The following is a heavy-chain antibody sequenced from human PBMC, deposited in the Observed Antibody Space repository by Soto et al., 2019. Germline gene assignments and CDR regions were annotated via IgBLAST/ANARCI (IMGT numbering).Heavy chain of an antibody. V-gene: IGHV3-23*01. D-gene: IGHD3-3*01. CDR2: ISGSGGST. Sequence: GGSLRLSCAASGFTFRSYARSWVRQAPGKGLEWVSAISGSGGSTYYADSVKGRFTITRDNAKNSLYLEMNSLRDEDTAVYYCASHYDMWSGYLSPVDYWGQGTLVTVSS. CDR1: GFTFRSYA. CDR3: ASHYDMWSGYLSPVDY. J-gene: IGHJ4*02.